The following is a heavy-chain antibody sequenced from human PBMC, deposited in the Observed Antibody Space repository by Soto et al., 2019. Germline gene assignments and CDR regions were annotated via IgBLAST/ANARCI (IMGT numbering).Heavy chain of an antibody. CDR2: INPNSGGT. Sequence: ASVKVSCKASGYTFTGYYMHWVRQAPGQGLEWMGWINPNSGGTNYAQKFQGWVTMTRDTSISTAYMELSRLRSDDTAVYYCAMTFNYSSSWYYFDYWGQGTLVTVS. V-gene: IGHV1-2*04. D-gene: IGHD6-13*01. CDR3: AMTFNYSSSWYYFDY. J-gene: IGHJ4*02. CDR1: GYTFTGYY.